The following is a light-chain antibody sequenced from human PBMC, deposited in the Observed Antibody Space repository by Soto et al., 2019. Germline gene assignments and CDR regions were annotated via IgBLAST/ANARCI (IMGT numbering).Light chain of an antibody. V-gene: IGKV3-20*01. CDR3: QQYGSSGT. CDR2: GAS. CDR1: QSVSNNY. Sequence: IVLTQSPGTLSLSAVEGATLSFRASQSVSNNYLAWYQQKPGQAPRLLIYGASNRATGIPDRFSGSGSGTDFTLTISRLEPEDFAVYYCQQYGSSGTFGQGTKVDIK. J-gene: IGKJ1*01.